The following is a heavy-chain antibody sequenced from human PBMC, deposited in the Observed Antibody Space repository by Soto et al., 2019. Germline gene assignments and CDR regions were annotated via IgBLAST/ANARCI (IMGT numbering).Heavy chain of an antibody. J-gene: IGHJ6*02. CDR2: VNDRGGST. Sequence: VQLLESGGGLVQPGGSLRLSCSTSGFTFWNFAMAWVRQGPGKGLESVSTVNDRGGSTYYADSVKGRFTISRDDSENTLHLQMSSLRTDDTAIYYCARWGSGTNFYYHYAMDVWGQGTTVTVSS. CDR3: ARWGSGTNFYYHYAMDV. D-gene: IGHD3-16*01. CDR1: GFTFWNFA. V-gene: IGHV3-23*01.